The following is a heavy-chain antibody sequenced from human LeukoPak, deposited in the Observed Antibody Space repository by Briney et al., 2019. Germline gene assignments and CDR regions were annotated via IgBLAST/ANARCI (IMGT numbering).Heavy chain of an antibody. CDR3: AKRSTSNGIAARGFPGDY. Sequence: GGSLRLSCAASGFTFSTYWMHWVRQAPGKGLVWVSRINTDGSSTSYADSVKGRFTISRDNSKNTLYLQMNSLRAEDTAVYYCAKRSTSNGIAARGFPGDYWGQGTLVTVSS. J-gene: IGHJ4*02. D-gene: IGHD6-6*01. CDR2: INTDGSST. CDR1: GFTFSTYW. V-gene: IGHV3-74*01.